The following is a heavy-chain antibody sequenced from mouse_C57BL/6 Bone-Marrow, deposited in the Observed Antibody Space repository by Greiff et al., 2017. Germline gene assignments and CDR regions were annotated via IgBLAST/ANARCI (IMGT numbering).Heavy chain of an antibody. Sequence: QVQLKESGAELVRPGASVKLSCKASGYTFTDYYINWVKQRPGQGLEWIARIYPGSGNTYYNEKFKGKATLTAEKSSSTAYMQLSSLTSEDSAVYFCARADYGSKGMDYWGQGTSVTVSS. CDR3: ARADYGSKGMDY. D-gene: IGHD1-1*01. J-gene: IGHJ4*01. CDR1: GYTFTDYY. CDR2: IYPGSGNT. V-gene: IGHV1-76*01.